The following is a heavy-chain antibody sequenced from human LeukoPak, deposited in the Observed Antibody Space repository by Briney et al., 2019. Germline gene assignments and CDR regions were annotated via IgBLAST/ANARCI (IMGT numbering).Heavy chain of an antibody. D-gene: IGHD6-13*01. CDR1: GFTFSSYE. V-gene: IGHV3-48*03. Sequence: GGSLRLSCAAPGFTFSSYEMHWVRQAPGKGLEWVSYITSSGSTMYYADSVKGRFTISRDNAKNSLYLQMSSLRAGDTAVYYCATLRPRQQLVVDHWGQGTLVTVSS. CDR2: ITSSGSTM. J-gene: IGHJ4*02. CDR3: ATLRPRQQLVVDH.